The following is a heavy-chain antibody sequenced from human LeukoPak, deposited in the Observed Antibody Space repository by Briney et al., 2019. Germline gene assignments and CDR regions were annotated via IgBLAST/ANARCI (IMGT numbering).Heavy chain of an antibody. CDR1: GFIFTTYS. V-gene: IGHV3-48*01. CDR3: AKWAQPQLVLSKIDY. D-gene: IGHD6-13*01. Sequence: PGGSLRLSCAASGFIFTTYSLNWVRQAPGKGLEWVSYISSSSSGSNSIYYADSVKGRFTISRDNSKNTLYLQMNSLRAEDTAVYYCAKWAQPQLVLSKIDYWGQGTLVTVSS. CDR2: ISSSSSGSNSI. J-gene: IGHJ4*02.